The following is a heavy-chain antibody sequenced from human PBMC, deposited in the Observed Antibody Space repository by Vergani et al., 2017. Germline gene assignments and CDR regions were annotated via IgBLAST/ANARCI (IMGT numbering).Heavy chain of an antibody. CDR3: ARDYSR. J-gene: IGHJ4*02. V-gene: IGHV4-61*02. Sequence: QVQLQESGPGLVKPSQTLSLTCTVSGGSISSGSYYWSWIRQPAGKGLEWIGRTYTSGSTNYNPSLKSRVTISVDTSKNQFSLKLSSVTAADTAVYYCARDYSRWGQGTLVTVSS. CDR2: TYTSGST. D-gene: IGHD5-18*01. CDR1: GGSISSGSYY.